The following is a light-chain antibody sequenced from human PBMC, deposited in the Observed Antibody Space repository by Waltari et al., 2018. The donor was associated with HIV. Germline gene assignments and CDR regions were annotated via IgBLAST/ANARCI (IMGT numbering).Light chain of an antibody. CDR1: TSDVGGRNY. V-gene: IGLV2-14*01. CDR3: SSYTRSSTL. CDR2: DVS. J-gene: IGLJ2*01. Sequence: QSALTQPASVSGSPGQSITISCPGTTSDVGGRNYVSWYQKHPGKAPKLLIYDVSNRPSGVSNRVSGSKAGNTASLTISGLQAEDEADYYCSSYTRSSTLFGGGTKLTVL.